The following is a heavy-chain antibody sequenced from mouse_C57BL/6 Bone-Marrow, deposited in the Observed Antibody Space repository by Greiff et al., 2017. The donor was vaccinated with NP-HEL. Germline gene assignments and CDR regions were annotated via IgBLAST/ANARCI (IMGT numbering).Heavy chain of an antibody. CDR3: AREKSYDYDLWFAY. CDR2: IYPRDGST. J-gene: IGHJ3*01. V-gene: IGHV1-78*01. CDR1: GYTFTDHT. Sequence: VKLQESDAELVKPGASVKISCKVSGYTFTDHTIHWMKQRPEQGLEWIGYIYPRDGSTKYNEKLKGKATLTADNSSSTSYMQLNSLTSEDSAVYFCAREKSYDYDLWFAYWGQGTLVTVSA. D-gene: IGHD2-4*01.